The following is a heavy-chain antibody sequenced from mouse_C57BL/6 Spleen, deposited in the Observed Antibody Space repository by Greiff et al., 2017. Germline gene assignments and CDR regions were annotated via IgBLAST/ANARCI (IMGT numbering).Heavy chain of an antibody. CDR3: ARSRELGADY. CDR2: IYPSDSET. D-gene: IGHD4-1*01. CDR1: GYTFTSYW. Sequence: QVQLQQPGAELVRPGSSVKLSCKASGYTFTSYWMDWVKQRPGQGLEWIGNIYPSDSETHYNQKFKDKATLTVDKSSSTAYMQLSSLTSEDSAVYYCARSRELGADYWGQGTTLTVSS. J-gene: IGHJ2*01. V-gene: IGHV1-61*01.